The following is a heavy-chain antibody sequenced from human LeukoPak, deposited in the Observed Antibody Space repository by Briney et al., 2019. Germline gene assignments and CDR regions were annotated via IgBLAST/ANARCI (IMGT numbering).Heavy chain of an antibody. V-gene: IGHV3-7*01. Sequence: GGSLRLSCVVSGFTFSTYWMSWVRQAPGKGLEWLANIKEDGGEKNYVDSVGGRFIISRDNAKNSLYLEMNSLRVEDTAVYYCARGGSTFDSWGQGTLVTVSS. CDR1: GFTFSTYW. CDR3: ARGGSTFDS. J-gene: IGHJ4*02. CDR2: IKEDGGEK. D-gene: IGHD3-10*01.